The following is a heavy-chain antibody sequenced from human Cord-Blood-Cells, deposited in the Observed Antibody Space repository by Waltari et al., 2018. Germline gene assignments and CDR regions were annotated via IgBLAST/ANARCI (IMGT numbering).Heavy chain of an antibody. J-gene: IGHJ4*02. CDR3: ANLSNDY. CDR2: ITYDESNK. Sequence: QVQLVESGGGVVQPGRSLRLSCAASGFTFSSYSMHWARQAPAKGREWWAVITYDESNKYYADSVKGRFTISRENSKNTLYLQMNSLRAEDTAVYYCANLSNDYWGQGTLVTVSS. CDR1: GFTFSSYS. V-gene: IGHV3-30*18.